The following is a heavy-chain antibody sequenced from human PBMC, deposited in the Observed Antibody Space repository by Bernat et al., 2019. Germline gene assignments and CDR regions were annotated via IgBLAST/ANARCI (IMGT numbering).Heavy chain of an antibody. V-gene: IGHV1-18*04. D-gene: IGHD2-8*02. Sequence: QVQLVQSGAEVKKPGASVKVSCKASGYTFTSYGISWVRQAPGQGLEWMGWINAGNGNTKYSQKFQGRVTITRDTSASTAYMELSSLRSEDTAVYYCARVRACLSGVCPYRGLFDYWGQGTLVTVSS. CDR2: INAGNGNT. J-gene: IGHJ4*02. CDR3: ARVRACLSGVCPYRGLFDY. CDR1: GYTFTSYG.